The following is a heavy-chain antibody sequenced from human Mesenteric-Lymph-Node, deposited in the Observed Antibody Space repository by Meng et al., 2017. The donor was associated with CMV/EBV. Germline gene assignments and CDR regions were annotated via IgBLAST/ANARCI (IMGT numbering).Heavy chain of an antibody. J-gene: IGHJ6*02. Sequence: GGSLRLSCAASGFTFSSYAMSWVRQAPGKGLEWVGRTRNKANSYTTEYAASVKGRFTISRDDSKNSLYLQMNSLKTEDTAVYYCARGSAYGGITIFGVVRRGMDVWGQGTTVTVSS. V-gene: IGHV3-72*01. CDR2: TRNKANSYTT. CDR1: GFTFSSYA. CDR3: ARGSAYGGITIFGVVRRGMDV. D-gene: IGHD3-3*01.